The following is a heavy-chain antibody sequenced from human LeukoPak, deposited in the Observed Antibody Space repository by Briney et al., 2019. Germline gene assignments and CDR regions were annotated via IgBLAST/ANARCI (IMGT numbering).Heavy chain of an antibody. V-gene: IGHV1-46*01. J-gene: IGHJ5*02. D-gene: IGHD6-13*01. Sequence: GASVKVSCKASGYTFITYAINWVRQAPGQGLEWMGIINPSGGTTTYTQKLQGRVTMTTDTSTSTAYMELSSLRSEDTAVYYCARAAGHSSSWYSEPKPYNWFDPWGQGTLVTVSS. CDR2: INPSGGTT. CDR3: ARAAGHSSSWYSEPKPYNWFDP. CDR1: GYTFITYA.